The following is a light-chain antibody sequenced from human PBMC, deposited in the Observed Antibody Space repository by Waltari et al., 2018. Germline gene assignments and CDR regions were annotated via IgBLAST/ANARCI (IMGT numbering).Light chain of an antibody. CDR2: AAY. CDR1: QSVRSGH. CDR3: QQYGSSPWT. V-gene: IGKV3-20*01. J-gene: IGKJ1*01. Sequence: EIVLTQSPGTLSLSPGERATLSCRASQSVRSGHLAWFQQKPGQAPRLLIYAAYSRATALPDRFTGSGSGTDFALTIGRLEPEDSAVYYCQQYGSSPWTFGQGTKVEIK.